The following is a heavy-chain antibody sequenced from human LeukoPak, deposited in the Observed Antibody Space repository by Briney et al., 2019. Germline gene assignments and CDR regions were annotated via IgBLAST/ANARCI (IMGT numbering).Heavy chain of an antibody. CDR3: ARDNRYCSGGSCYPHFDY. CDR2: INVGNGNT. D-gene: IGHD2-15*01. CDR1: GYTFTSYA. V-gene: IGHV1-3*01. J-gene: IGHJ4*02. Sequence: GASVKVSCKASGYTFTSYAMHWVRQAPDQRLRGLGWINVGNGNTKYSQKFQGRVTITRDTSASTAYMELSSLRSEDTAVYYCARDNRYCSGGSCYPHFDYWGQGTLVTVSS.